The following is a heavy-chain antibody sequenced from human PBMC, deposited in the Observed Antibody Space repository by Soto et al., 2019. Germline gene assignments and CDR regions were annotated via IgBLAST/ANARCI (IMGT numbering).Heavy chain of an antibody. CDR1: GGTFSSYA. J-gene: IGHJ4*02. V-gene: IGHV1-69*10. Sequence: ASVKVSCKASGGTFSSYAISWVRQAPGQGLEWMGGMIPILGIANYAQKFQGRVTITADKSTSTAYMELSSLRSEDTAVYYCAREDCSGGSCYGSIDYWGQGTLVTVSS. D-gene: IGHD2-15*01. CDR2: MIPILGIA. CDR3: AREDCSGGSCYGSIDY.